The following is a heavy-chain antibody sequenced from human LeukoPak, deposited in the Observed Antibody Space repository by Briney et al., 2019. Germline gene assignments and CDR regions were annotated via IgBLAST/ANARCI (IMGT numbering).Heavy chain of an antibody. V-gene: IGHV3-48*01. Sequence: GGSLRLSCAASGFTFNTYTMNWVRPAPGKGLEWVSYISGSSGIIDYADSVGGRFTISRDNAKNSLYLQMNSLRAEDTAVYYCARRSTYYESSGQVPFDYWGQGTLVTVSS. J-gene: IGHJ4*02. D-gene: IGHD3-22*01. CDR2: ISGSSGII. CDR3: ARRSTYYESSGQVPFDY. CDR1: GFTFNTYT.